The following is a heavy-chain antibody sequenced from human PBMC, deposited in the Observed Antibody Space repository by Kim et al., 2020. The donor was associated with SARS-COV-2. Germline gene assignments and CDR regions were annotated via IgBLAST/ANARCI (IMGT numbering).Heavy chain of an antibody. Sequence: SETLSLTCAVYGGSFSGYYWSWIRQPPGKGLEWIGEINHSGSTNYNPSLKSRVTISVDTSKNQFSLKLSSVTAADTAVYYCARLDTGEGSGSYYFDYWGQGTLVTVSS. J-gene: IGHJ4*02. CDR2: INHSGST. V-gene: IGHV4-34*01. CDR3: ARLDTGEGSGSYYFDY. CDR1: GGSFSGYY. D-gene: IGHD3-10*01.